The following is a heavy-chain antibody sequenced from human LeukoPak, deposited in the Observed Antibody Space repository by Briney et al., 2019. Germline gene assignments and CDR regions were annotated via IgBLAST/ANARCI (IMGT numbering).Heavy chain of an antibody. Sequence: ASVKVSCKASGYTFTGYYMHWVRQAPGQGLEWMGIINPSGGSTSYAQKFQGRVTMTRDTSTRIVYMELSSLRPEDTAVYYCARDQYSSSIYYYGMDVWGQGTTVTVSS. CDR1: GYTFTGYY. D-gene: IGHD6-6*01. V-gene: IGHV1-46*01. CDR3: ARDQYSSSIYYYGMDV. J-gene: IGHJ6*02. CDR2: INPSGGST.